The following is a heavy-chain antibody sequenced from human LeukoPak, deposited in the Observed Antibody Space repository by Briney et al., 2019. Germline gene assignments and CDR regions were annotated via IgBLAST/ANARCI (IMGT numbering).Heavy chain of an antibody. J-gene: IGHJ4*02. V-gene: IGHV3-23*01. D-gene: IGHD4-23*01. Sequence: GRSLRLSCAASGFSFSTYAMHWVRQAPGKGLEWVSGLSNSGGSTYYADSVKGRFTISRDNSKNTLYLQMNSLRAEDTAVYYCAKDGIAGADNSHFDNWGQGTLVTVSS. CDR2: LSNSGGST. CDR1: GFSFSTYA. CDR3: AKDGIAGADNSHFDN.